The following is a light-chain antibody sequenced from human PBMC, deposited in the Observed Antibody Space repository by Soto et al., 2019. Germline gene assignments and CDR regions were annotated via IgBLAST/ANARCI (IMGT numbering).Light chain of an antibody. V-gene: IGLV2-14*03. J-gene: IGLJ1*01. CDR1: HNDIGTYDY. CDR3: SSFPSDRFYV. CDR2: GVT. Sequence: QSALTQPTSVSGSPGQSITISCTGNHNDIGTYDYVSWYQQHPGRAPRLLIYGVTPRPSGISDRFSASKSGLTASLTISGLQLEDEADYYCSSFPSDRFYVFGPGTKVTVL.